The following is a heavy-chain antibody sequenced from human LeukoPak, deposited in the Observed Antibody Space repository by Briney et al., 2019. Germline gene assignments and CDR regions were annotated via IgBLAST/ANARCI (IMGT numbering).Heavy chain of an antibody. Sequence: KTGGSLRLSCEASGFTFSRNSMNWVRQAPGKGLEWVSGISASSSHKYYADSVKGRFTISRDNAKNSLYLQMNSLRAEDTAIYYCARGMSGSYDYWGQGTLVTVSS. J-gene: IGHJ4*02. V-gene: IGHV3-21*04. D-gene: IGHD1-26*01. CDR3: ARGMSGSYDY. CDR2: ISASSSHK. CDR1: GFTFSRNS.